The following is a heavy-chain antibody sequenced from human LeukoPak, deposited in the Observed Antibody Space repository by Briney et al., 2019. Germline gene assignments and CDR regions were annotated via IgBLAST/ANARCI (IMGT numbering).Heavy chain of an antibody. V-gene: IGHV3-23*01. J-gene: IGHJ4*02. D-gene: IGHD4-17*01. CDR2: ISVSGGST. Sequence: GGSLRLSCAASGFTFTNYAMTWVRQAPGKGLEWVSGISVSGGSTYYADSVKGRFTISRDTSKNTLYLQMNSLRAEGTAVYYCARDTYGDGFDYWGQGTLVTVSS. CDR1: GFTFTNYA. CDR3: ARDTYGDGFDY.